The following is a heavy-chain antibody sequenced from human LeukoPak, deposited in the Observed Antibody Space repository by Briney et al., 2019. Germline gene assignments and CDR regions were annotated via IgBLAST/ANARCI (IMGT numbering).Heavy chain of an antibody. CDR3: ATTVVPAAIIDYYYGMDV. CDR2: IYYSGST. Sequence: SETLSLTCTVSGGSISSGGYYWSWIRQHPGKGLEWIGYIYYSGSTNYNPSLKSRVTISVDMSKNQFSLKLSSVTAADTAVYYCATTVVPAAIIDYYYGMDVWGQGTTVTVSS. J-gene: IGHJ6*02. CDR1: GGSISSGGYY. D-gene: IGHD2-2*01. V-gene: IGHV4-61*08.